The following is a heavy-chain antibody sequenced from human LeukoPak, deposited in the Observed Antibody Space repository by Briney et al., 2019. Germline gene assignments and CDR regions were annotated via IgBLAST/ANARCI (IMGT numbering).Heavy chain of an antibody. D-gene: IGHD6-6*01. V-gene: IGHV3-53*05. CDR3: AREEGYSSSSLDY. CDR2: AYSGGIT. Sequence: GGSLRLSCAASGFTFSSNYMSWVRQAPGKGLEWVSVAYSGGITYYLDSVKGRFTVSRDNAKNTLYLQMNSLRAEDTAVYYCAREEGYSSSSLDYWGQGTLVTVSS. CDR1: GFTFSSNY. J-gene: IGHJ4*02.